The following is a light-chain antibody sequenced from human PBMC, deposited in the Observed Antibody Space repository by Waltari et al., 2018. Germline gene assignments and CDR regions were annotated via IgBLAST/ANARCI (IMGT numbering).Light chain of an antibody. CDR3: SSYTTSSAPGV. J-gene: IGLJ1*01. CDR1: DSDVGAYYF. Sequence: QSALTQPASVSGSPGPSITISCSGTDSDVGAYYFVSWYHQHPGKAPHLIIYEVSNRPSGISNRFSASKSGNTASLTISGLQAEDEADYYCSSYTTSSAPGVFGTGTRVTVL. V-gene: IGLV2-14*01. CDR2: EVS.